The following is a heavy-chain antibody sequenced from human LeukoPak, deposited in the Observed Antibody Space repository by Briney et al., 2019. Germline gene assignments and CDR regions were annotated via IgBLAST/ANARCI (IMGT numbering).Heavy chain of an antibody. CDR2: ISSSSSYI. D-gene: IGHD2-15*01. J-gene: IGHJ4*02. CDR1: GFTFSSYS. V-gene: IGHV3-21*01. Sequence: GGSLRLSCAASGFTFSSYSMNWVRQAPGKGLEWVSSISSSSSYIYYADSVKGRFTISRDNAKNSLYLQMNSLRAEDTAIYYCAKDQGRGTYSFDYWGQGTLVTVSS. CDR3: AKDQGRGTYSFDY.